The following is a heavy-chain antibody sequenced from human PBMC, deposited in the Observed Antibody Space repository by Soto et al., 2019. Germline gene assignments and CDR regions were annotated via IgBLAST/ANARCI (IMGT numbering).Heavy chain of an antibody. V-gene: IGHV1-24*01. CDR3: ATVLEWELPKGAGYYYGMDV. Sequence: GASVKVSCKVSGYTLTELSMHWVRQAPGKGLEWMGGFDPEDGETIYAQKFQGRVTMTEDTSTDTAYMELSSLRSEDTAVYYCATVLEWELPKGAGYYYGMDVWGQGTTVTVSS. CDR2: FDPEDGET. D-gene: IGHD1-26*01. J-gene: IGHJ6*02. CDR1: GYTLTELS.